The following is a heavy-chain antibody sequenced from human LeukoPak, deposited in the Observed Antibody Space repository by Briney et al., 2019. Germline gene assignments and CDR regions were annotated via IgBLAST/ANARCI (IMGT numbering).Heavy chain of an antibody. CDR3: AREASCSSTTCYFDY. J-gene: IGHJ4*02. CDR1: VFSLYDFY. Sequence: SLRLSCAPCVFSLYDFYMSGIPQAPGKGLEWLSSTSLIGSTITYAASVKGRVTVSRYNAKNSVVVHILSLRADDTAVYYCAREASCSSTTCYFDYWGQGTLVTVSS. CDR2: TSLIGSTI. V-gene: IGHV3-11*01. D-gene: IGHD2-2*01.